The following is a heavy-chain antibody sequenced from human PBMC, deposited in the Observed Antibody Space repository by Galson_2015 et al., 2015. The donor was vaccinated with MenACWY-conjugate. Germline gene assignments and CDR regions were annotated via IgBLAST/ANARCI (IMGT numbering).Heavy chain of an antibody. CDR2: VSYSGKA. CDR1: GGSITTSRYH. Sequence: ETLSLTCAVSGGSITTSRYHWAWIRQTPGKGPEWIGTVSYSGKAYYNPSLKRRVSISIDTSKSQFSLRIISMTAADTAVYYCARDRSNDDYWSGFPGYYFDHWGQGNLATVSS. CDR3: ARDRSNDDYWSGFPGYYFDH. D-gene: IGHD3-3*01. V-gene: IGHV4-39*07. J-gene: IGHJ4*02.